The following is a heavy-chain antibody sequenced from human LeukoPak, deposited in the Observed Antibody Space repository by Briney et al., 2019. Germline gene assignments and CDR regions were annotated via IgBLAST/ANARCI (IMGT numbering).Heavy chain of an antibody. CDR2: IGGSNGIT. Sequence: GGSLRLSCAASRFTFNSYAMSWVRQAPGKGLEWVSVIGGSNGITFYVGSVKGRFTISRDNAKNTLYLQMNSLRAEDTAVYYCSRDLRGRDDYWGQGILVIVSS. CDR3: SRDLRGRDDY. V-gene: IGHV3-23*01. D-gene: IGHD5-24*01. J-gene: IGHJ4*02. CDR1: RFTFNSYA.